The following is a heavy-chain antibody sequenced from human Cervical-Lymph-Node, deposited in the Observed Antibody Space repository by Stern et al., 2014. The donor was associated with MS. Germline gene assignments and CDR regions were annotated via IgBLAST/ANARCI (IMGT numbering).Heavy chain of an antibody. D-gene: IGHD1-20*01. J-gene: IGHJ4*02. CDR1: GGTFSRYA. V-gene: IGHV1-69*01. CDR3: ASVSGITGNTGVDY. Sequence: VQLVESGAGVKKPGSSVKVSCKASGGTFSRYAISWVRQAPGQGLEWMGXIIPIFGTANYAQKFQGRVTITADESTSTAYMELSSLRSEDTAVYYCASVSGITGNTGVDYWGQGTLVTVSS. CDR2: IIPIFGTA.